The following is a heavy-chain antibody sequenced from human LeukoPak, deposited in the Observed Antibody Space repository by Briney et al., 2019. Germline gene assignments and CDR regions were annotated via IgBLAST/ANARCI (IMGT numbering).Heavy chain of an antibody. CDR1: GFSFSSAW. CDR3: ARDLGIAVAGTGY. V-gene: IGHV3-11*05. CDR2: ISSSSSYT. Sequence: GGSLRLSCAASGFSFSSAWMSWIRQAPGKGLEWVSYISSSSSYTNYADSVKGRFTISRDNAKNSLYLQMNSLRAEDTAVYYCARDLGIAVAGTGYWGQGTLVTVSS. D-gene: IGHD6-19*01. J-gene: IGHJ4*02.